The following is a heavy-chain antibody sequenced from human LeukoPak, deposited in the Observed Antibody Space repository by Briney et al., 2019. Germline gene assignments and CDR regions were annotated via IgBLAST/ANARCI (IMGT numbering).Heavy chain of an antibody. CDR3: ARNRDGYNSFDY. D-gene: IGHD5-24*01. CDR1: GGSISSYY. CDR2: IYYSGSS. Sequence: SETLSLTCTVSGGSISSYYWSWIRQPPGKGLEWIGYIYYSGSSYYNPSLRSRVTISVDTSKNHFSLKLSSVTAADTAVYYCARNRDGYNSFDYWGQGTLVTVSS. J-gene: IGHJ4*02. V-gene: IGHV4-59*12.